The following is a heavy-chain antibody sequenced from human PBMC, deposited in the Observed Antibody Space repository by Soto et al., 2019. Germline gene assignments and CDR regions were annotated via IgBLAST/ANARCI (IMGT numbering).Heavy chain of an antibody. CDR3: ARGHGVIIGAMDV. V-gene: IGHV1-18*01. Sequence: QVQLVQSGAEVKKPGASVKVSCKSSGYRFETYAMSWVRQAPGQGLEWMGWIRAYNTDTYYAEKFQDRVTMTTDTSTGTGYMELRSLRSDDTAVYYCARGHGVIIGAMDVWGQGTAVTVSS. CDR2: IRAYNTDT. CDR1: GYRFETYA. D-gene: IGHD3-3*01. J-gene: IGHJ6*02.